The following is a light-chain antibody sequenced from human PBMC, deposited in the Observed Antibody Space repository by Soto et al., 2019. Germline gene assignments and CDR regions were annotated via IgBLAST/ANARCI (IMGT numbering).Light chain of an antibody. J-gene: IGLJ1*01. Sequence: QSVLTQPASVSGSPGQSITLSCTGTTSDVGGFDYVSWYQQHPGKAPKLMIFDVSNRPSGVSDRFSGSKSGNTASLTTSGLQAEDEADYYCSSYTTTGTQVFGTGTKVTVL. CDR2: DVS. CDR3: SSYTTTGTQV. CDR1: TSDVGGFDY. V-gene: IGLV2-14*03.